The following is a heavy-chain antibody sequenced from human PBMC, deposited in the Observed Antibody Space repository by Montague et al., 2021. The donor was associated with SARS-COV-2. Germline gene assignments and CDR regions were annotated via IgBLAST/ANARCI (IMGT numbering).Heavy chain of an antibody. V-gene: IGHV4-59*03. CDR1: GGSFSSYY. CDR2: IYFSGTT. Sequence: SETLSLTCTVSGGSFSSYYWSWIRQPPGKGLEWIGYIYFSGTTSYNPSLKSRVTISVDTSKNQFSLRLRSVTAVDTAVYYCAVMTRMTTSFDIWGQGTPVSVSS. J-gene: IGHJ4*02. CDR3: AVMTRMTTSFDI. D-gene: IGHD4-17*01.